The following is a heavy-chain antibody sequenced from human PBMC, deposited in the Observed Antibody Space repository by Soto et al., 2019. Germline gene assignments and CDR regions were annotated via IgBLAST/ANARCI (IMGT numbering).Heavy chain of an antibody. Sequence: WGSLRLSCKASGFMFNYYVIICFRQAPVKGLEWVSPMSDNGDSVKGRFTISRDNSKNTLYLQMTSLRAEDTAVYYCAKSLYYYDRNREGAFDAWGHGTEVTVSS. CDR1: GFMFNYYV. CDR3: AKSLYYYDRNREGAFDA. V-gene: IGHV3-23*01. J-gene: IGHJ3*01. CDR2: MSDNG. D-gene: IGHD3-22*01.